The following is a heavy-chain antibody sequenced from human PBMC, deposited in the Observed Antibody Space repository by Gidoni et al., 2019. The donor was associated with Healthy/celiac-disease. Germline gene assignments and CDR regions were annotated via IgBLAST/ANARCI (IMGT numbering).Heavy chain of an antibody. Sequence: QAPGQGLEWMGGISAYHGNTKYAQKLQGRVTMTTDTYKSTAYMELRSLRSDDTAVYYGARDRTPSGSYYGGWFDPWGQGTLVTVSS. J-gene: IGHJ5*02. CDR3: ARDRTPSGSYYGGWFDP. CDR2: ISAYHGNT. V-gene: IGHV1-18*01. D-gene: IGHD1-26*01.